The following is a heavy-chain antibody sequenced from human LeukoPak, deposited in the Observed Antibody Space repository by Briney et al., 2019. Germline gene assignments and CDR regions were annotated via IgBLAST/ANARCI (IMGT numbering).Heavy chain of an antibody. Sequence: GGSLRLSCAASGFMFDDYTMHWVRQAPGKGLEWVSLINWDGGSTYYAGSVKGRFTISRDNSKNTLYLQMNSLRGEDTAIYYCAKGSGSSGYRYYFDYWGQGILVTVSS. CDR3: AKGSGSSGYRYYFDY. CDR1: GFMFDDYT. J-gene: IGHJ4*02. CDR2: INWDGGST. V-gene: IGHV3-43*01. D-gene: IGHD3-22*01.